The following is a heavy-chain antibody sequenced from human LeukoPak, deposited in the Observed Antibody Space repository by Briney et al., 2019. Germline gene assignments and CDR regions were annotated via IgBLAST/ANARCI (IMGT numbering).Heavy chain of an antibody. CDR3: ARDYYDSSGSLDY. CDR2: ISSSSSTI. Sequence: GGSLRLSCAASGFTFSSYSMNWVRQAPGKGLEWVSYISSSSSTIYYADSVKGRFTISRDNAKNSLYLQMNSLRAEDTAVYYCARDYYDSSGSLDYWGQGTLVTVSS. CDR1: GFTFSSYS. V-gene: IGHV3-48*01. J-gene: IGHJ4*02. D-gene: IGHD3-22*01.